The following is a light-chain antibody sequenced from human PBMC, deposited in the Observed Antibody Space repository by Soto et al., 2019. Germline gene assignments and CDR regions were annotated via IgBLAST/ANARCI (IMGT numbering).Light chain of an antibody. CDR2: DAS. Sequence: IPMTQSPSSLSASVGDRVTITCQAIQDISKYLNWYQQKPVKAPKLLIYDASNLETGVPSRFSGSGSGTDFTFTISSLQPEDFATYYCLQYDNLPYTFGRGTKLEIK. V-gene: IGKV1-33*01. J-gene: IGKJ2*01. CDR3: LQYDNLPYT. CDR1: QDISKY.